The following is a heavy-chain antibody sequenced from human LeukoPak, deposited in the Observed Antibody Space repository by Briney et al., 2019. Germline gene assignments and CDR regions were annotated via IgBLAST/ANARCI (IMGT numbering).Heavy chain of an antibody. J-gene: IGHJ4*02. CDR3: ARVGTEYSSGWYDY. D-gene: IGHD6-19*01. V-gene: IGHV1-69*13. CDR2: IIPIFGTA. CDR1: GGTFNSYA. Sequence: SVKVSCKASGGTFNSYAISWVRQAPGQGLEWMGGIIPIFGTANYAQKFQGRVTITADESTSTAYMELSSLRSEDTAVYYCARVGTEYSSGWYDYWGQGTLVTVSS.